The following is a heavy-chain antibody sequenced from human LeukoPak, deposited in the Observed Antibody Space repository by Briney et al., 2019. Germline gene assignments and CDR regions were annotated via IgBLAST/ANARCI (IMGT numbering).Heavy chain of an antibody. J-gene: IGHJ4*02. CDR3: AGLGGYFDY. CDR1: GDSISSSSYY. CDR2: IYYSGST. Sequence: SETLSLTCTVSGDSISSSSYYWGWIRQPPGKGLEWIGNIYYSGSTYYNPSLKSRVTIFVDTSKNQFSLKLTSVTAADTAVYYCAGLGGYFDYWGQGTLVTVSS. D-gene: IGHD3-16*01. V-gene: IGHV4-39*01.